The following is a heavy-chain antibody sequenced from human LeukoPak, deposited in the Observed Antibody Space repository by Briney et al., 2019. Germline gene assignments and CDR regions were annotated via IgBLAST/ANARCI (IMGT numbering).Heavy chain of an antibody. V-gene: IGHV3-20*04. CDR2: INWNGGST. CDR1: GFIFDDYG. CDR3: ARAAHYGDYALVKYYFDY. Sequence: GGSLRLSCAASGFIFDDYGMNWVRQAPGKGLEWVSGINWNGGSTGYADSVKGRFTIPRDNAKNSLYLQMNSLRAEDTALYYCARAAHYGDYALVKYYFDYWGQGTLVTVSA. D-gene: IGHD4-17*01. J-gene: IGHJ4*02.